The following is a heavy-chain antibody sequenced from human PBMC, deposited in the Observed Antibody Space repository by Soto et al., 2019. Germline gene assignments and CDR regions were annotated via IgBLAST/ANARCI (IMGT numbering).Heavy chain of an antibody. V-gene: IGHV2-5*02. D-gene: IGHD3-9*01. Sequence: QITLKESGPTLVKPTQTLTLTCTFSGFSLNTPGVGVAWIRQPPGKGLEWLALISCVGQKRYSPPLWSRLTITKDTSENPVVLTMTHMDPVDTATYSFAHRRGDLLTGHYYFDYWGQGTLGSVSS. CDR1: GFSLNTPGVG. CDR2: ISCVGQK. J-gene: IGHJ4*02. CDR3: AHRRGDLLTGHYYFDY.